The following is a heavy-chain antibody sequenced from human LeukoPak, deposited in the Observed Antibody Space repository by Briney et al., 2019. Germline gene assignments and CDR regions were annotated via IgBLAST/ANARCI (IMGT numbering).Heavy chain of an antibody. V-gene: IGHV1-8*01. CDR2: MNPNSGNT. CDR1: GYTFTSYD. CDR3: AREGCSSTSCSHGFDY. Sequence: ASVKVSCKASGYTFTSYDINWVRQATGQGLEWMGWMNPNSGNTGYAQKFQGRVTMTRNTSISTAYMELSSLRSEDTAVYYCAREGCSSTSCSHGFDYWGQGTLVTVSS. J-gene: IGHJ4*02. D-gene: IGHD2-2*01.